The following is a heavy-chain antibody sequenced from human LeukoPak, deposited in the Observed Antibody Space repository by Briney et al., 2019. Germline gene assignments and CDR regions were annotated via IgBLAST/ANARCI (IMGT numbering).Heavy chain of an antibody. D-gene: IGHD3-16*02. CDR3: ARHPYDYIWGSYRPFDY. Sequence: GESLKISCKGSGYSFTNYWIGWVRQKPGKGLEWMGIIYPGDPDTRYSPSFQGQVTISVDQSISTAYLQWSSLKASDTAMYYCARHPYDYIWGSYRPFDYWGQGTLVTVSS. J-gene: IGHJ4*02. V-gene: IGHV5-51*01. CDR2: IYPGDPDT. CDR1: GYSFTNYW.